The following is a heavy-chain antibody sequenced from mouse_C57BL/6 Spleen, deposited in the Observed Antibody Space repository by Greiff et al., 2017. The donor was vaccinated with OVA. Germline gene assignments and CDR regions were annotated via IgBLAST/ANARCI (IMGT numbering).Heavy chain of an antibody. CDR3: ARPYDYDVKAGFAY. CDR2: IDPSDSYT. V-gene: IGHV1-69*01. D-gene: IGHD2-4*01. Sequence: QVQLQQSGAELVMPGASVKLSCKASGYTFTSYWMHWVKQRPGQGLEWIGEIDPSDSYTNYNQKFKGKSTLTVDKSSSTAYMQLSSLTSEDSAVYYCARPYDYDVKAGFAYWGQGTLVTVSA. CDR1: GYTFTSYW. J-gene: IGHJ3*01.